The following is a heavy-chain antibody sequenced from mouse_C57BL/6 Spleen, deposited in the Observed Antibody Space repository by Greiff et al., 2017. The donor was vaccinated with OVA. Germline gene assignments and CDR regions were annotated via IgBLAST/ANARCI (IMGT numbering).Heavy chain of an antibody. CDR3: ARQVTGTFYFDY. CDR1: GFTFSSYT. J-gene: IGHJ2*01. CDR2: ISGGGGNT. D-gene: IGHD4-1*01. V-gene: IGHV5-9*01. Sequence: EVQVVESGGGLVKPGGSLKLSCAASGFTFSSYTMSWVRQTPEKRLEWVATISGGGGNTYYPDSVKGRFTISRDNATNTLYLQMSSLRSEDTALYYCARQVTGTFYFDYWGQGTTLTVSS.